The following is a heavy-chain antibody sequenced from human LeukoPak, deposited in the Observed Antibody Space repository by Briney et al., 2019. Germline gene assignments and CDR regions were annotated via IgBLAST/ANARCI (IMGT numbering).Heavy chain of an antibody. CDR2: IYPDDYDT. V-gene: IGHV5-51*01. CDR3: ARQSLGVRGGEWDY. D-gene: IGHD2-21*01. CDR1: GYSFTNYW. Sequence: GASLKISCKGSGYSFTNYWIGWGRPMPGKGLEWMGIIYPDDYDTKYSPSFQGQVTFSADKSIRTAYLQWSSLKASDTAIYYCARQSLGVRGGEWDYWGQGTLVTVSS. J-gene: IGHJ4*02.